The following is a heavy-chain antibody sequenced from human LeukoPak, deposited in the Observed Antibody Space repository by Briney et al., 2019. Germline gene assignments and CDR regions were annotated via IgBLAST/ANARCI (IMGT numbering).Heavy chain of an antibody. CDR2: ISGSGSGGST. V-gene: IGHV3-23*01. CDR3: AKSGYNRFDY. D-gene: IGHD5-24*01. CDR1: GFTFSSSA. J-gene: IGHJ4*02. Sequence: GGSLRLSCAASGFTFSSSAMSWVRQAPGKGLEWVPNISGSGSGGSTYYADSVKGRFTISRDNSKNTLYLQMNSLRAEDTAVYYCAKSGYNRFDYWGQGTLVTVSS.